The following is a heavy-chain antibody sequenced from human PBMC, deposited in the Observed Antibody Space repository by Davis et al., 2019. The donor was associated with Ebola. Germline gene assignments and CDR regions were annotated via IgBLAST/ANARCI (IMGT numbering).Heavy chain of an antibody. J-gene: IGHJ4*02. Sequence: MPSETLSLTCTVSGGSISSYYWSWIRQPPGKGLEWIGYIYHSGSTNYNPSLKSRVTISVDTSKNQFSLKLSSVTASDTAVYYCARFGSGSRHFDYWGQGTLVTVSS. CDR2: IYHSGST. CDR3: ARFGSGSRHFDY. D-gene: IGHD3-10*01. V-gene: IGHV4-59*08. CDR1: GGSISSYY.